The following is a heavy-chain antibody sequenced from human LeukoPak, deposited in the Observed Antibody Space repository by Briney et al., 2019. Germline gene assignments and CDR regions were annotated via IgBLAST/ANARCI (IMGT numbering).Heavy chain of an antibody. J-gene: IGHJ6*03. CDR2: ISSSSSYI. Sequence: PGGSLRLSCAASGFTFGSYSMNWVRQAPGKGLEWVSSISSSSSYIYYADSVKGRFTISRDNAKNSLYLQMNSLRAEDTAVYYCARDVTYYDILTGNYYYYYMDVWAKGPRSPSP. CDR3: ARDVTYYDILTGNYYYYYMDV. D-gene: IGHD3-9*01. V-gene: IGHV3-21*01. CDR1: GFTFGSYS.